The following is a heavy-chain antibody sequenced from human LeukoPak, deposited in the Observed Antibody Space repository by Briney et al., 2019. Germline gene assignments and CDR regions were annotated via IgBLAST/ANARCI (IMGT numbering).Heavy chain of an antibody. D-gene: IGHD2-2*01. CDR1: GCTFSSYA. J-gene: IGHJ4*02. V-gene: IGHV3-30-3*01. CDR2: ISYAGSNK. Sequence: GRSLRLSCAASGCTFSSYALHWVRQAPGKGLEWVAVISYAGSNKYYADSVKGRFTISRDNSKNTLYLQMNSLRAEDTAVYYCARGRLGYCSSTSCLSPDYWGQGTLVTVSS. CDR3: ARGRLGYCSSTSCLSPDY.